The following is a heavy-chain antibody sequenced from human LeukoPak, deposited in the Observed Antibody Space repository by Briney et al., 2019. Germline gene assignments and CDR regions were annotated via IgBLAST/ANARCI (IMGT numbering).Heavy chain of an antibody. V-gene: IGHV1-2*02. Sequence: GASVKVSCKASGYTLSGYYMHGVRQAPGQGREWMGWINPDSGDTKYAQKFQGRVTMTRDTSINTAFMELRSLIFDDTAVYYCARDQGSSGWSDFDYWGQGTLVTVSS. CDR3: ARDQGSSGWSDFDY. CDR1: GYTLSGYY. J-gene: IGHJ4*02. CDR2: INPDSGDT. D-gene: IGHD6-19*01.